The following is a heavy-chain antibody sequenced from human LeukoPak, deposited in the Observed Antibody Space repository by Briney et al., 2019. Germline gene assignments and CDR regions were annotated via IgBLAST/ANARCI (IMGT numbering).Heavy chain of an antibody. Sequence: SETLSLTCTVSGGSISSYYWSWIRQPPGKGLEWIGYIYYSGSTNHNPSLKSRVTISVDTSKNQFSLKLSSVTAADTAVYYCARSGLSRFGFWGQGTLVTVSS. D-gene: IGHD2/OR15-2a*01. J-gene: IGHJ4*02. CDR3: ARSGLSRFGF. V-gene: IGHV4-59*01. CDR2: IYYSGST. CDR1: GGSISSYY.